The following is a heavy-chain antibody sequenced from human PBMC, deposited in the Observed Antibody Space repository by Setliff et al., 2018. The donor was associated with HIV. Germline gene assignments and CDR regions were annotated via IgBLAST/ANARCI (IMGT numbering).Heavy chain of an antibody. Sequence: PSETLSLTCTVSGGSISSYYWSWIRQPPGKGLEWIGYIFTSGSTNYNPSLKSRVTISVDTSKNQFSLKLSSVTAADTAVYYCARGLSFYDPGGFDYWGQGTLVTVSS. D-gene: IGHD3-22*01. CDR1: GGSISSYY. CDR3: ARGLSFYDPGGFDY. J-gene: IGHJ4*02. V-gene: IGHV4-4*09. CDR2: IFTSGST.